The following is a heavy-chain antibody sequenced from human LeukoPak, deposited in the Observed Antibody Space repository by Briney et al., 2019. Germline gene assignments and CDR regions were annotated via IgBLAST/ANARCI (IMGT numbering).Heavy chain of an antibody. CDR1: GLTFSDHY. Sequence: PGGSLRLSCVASGLTFSDHYMDWVRQAPGKGLEWVGRSRDRANSYTTEYATSVEGRFTISRDDSKKSLYLQMNSLKTEDTAVYYCANFFGNNFGFWGQGTLVTVSS. J-gene: IGHJ4*02. CDR3: ANFFGNNFGF. V-gene: IGHV3-72*01. D-gene: IGHD5-24*01. CDR2: SRDRANSYTT.